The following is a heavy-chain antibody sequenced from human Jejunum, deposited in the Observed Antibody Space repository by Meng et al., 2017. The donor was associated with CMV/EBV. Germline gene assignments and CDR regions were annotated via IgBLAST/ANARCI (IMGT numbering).Heavy chain of an antibody. V-gene: IGHV3-53*01. D-gene: IGHD2-15*01. CDR2: LYSGGTT. J-gene: IGHJ3*02. Sequence: FMSWVRQAPGKGLGWVSVLYSGGTTYYADSMKGRFTISRDNSKNTLYLQMNSLRAEDTAVYYCAREGTGYCSSSSCPEGLGVFDIWGQGTMVTVSS. CDR1: F. CDR3: AREGTGYCSSSSCPEGLGVFDI.